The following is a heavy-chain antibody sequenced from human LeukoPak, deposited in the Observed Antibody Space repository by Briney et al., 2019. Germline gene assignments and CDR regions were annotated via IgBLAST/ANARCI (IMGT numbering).Heavy chain of an antibody. CDR1: GYTFTSYG. D-gene: IGHD3-22*01. CDR3: ARGATYYYDSSGYYYPRGYFDY. Sequence: ASVKVSCKASGYTFTSYGISWVRQAPGQGLEWMGWISAYNGNTNYAQKLQGRVTMTTDTSTSTAYMELRSLRSDDTAVYYCARGATYYYDSSGYYYPRGYFDYWGQGTLVTDSS. V-gene: IGHV1-18*01. J-gene: IGHJ4*02. CDR2: ISAYNGNT.